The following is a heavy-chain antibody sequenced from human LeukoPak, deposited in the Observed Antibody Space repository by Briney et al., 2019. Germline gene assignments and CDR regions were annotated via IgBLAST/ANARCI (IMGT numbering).Heavy chain of an antibody. D-gene: IGHD2-15*01. V-gene: IGHV7-4-1*02. CDR3: ASSYCSGGHCYPQQTVYYFDF. Sequence: GASVKVSCKASGDTFTTYAMSWGRQAPGQGLEWMGWINTNTGNPTYARGFTGRVVFSLDTSVSTAYLQISSLKAEDTAVYFCASSYCSGGHCYPQQTVYYFDFWGQGTLVTVSS. CDR2: INTNTGNP. CDR1: GDTFTTYA. J-gene: IGHJ4*02.